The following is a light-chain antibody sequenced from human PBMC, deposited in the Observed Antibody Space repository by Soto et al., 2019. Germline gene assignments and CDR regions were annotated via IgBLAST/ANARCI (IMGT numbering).Light chain of an antibody. Sequence: QSVLTQPPSASGSPGQSVAISCTGTSSDVGGYSYVSWYQQHPGKAPKLMIYEVSKRPLGVPDRFSGSKSGNTASLTVSGLQAEDEADYYCSSYARNRDVLFGGGTQLTVL. CDR1: SSDVGGYSY. CDR3: SSYARNRDVL. J-gene: IGLJ2*01. V-gene: IGLV2-8*01. CDR2: EVS.